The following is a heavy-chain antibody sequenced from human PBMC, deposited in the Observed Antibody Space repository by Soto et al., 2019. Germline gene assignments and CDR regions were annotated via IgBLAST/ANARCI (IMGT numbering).Heavy chain of an antibody. Sequence: QVQLVQSGAEVKKPGSSVKVSCKASGGTFSSYTISWVRQAPGQGLEWMGRIIPILGIANYAQKFQGRVTSTADKSTSTAYMELSSLRSEDTAVYYCARDTEDIVVVPAAPGGFDPWGQGTLVTVSS. D-gene: IGHD2-2*01. V-gene: IGHV1-69*08. CDR3: ARDTEDIVVVPAAPGGFDP. CDR1: GGTFSSYT. CDR2: IIPILGIA. J-gene: IGHJ5*02.